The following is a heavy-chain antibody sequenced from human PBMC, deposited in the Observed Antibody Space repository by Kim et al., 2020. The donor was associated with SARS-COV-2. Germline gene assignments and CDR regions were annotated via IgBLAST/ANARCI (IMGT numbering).Heavy chain of an antibody. V-gene: IGHV5-51*01. J-gene: IGHJ4*02. D-gene: IGHD3-10*01. CDR3: ARGSNGYFDY. Sequence: DTRYSPSFKGQVTISADKSISTAYLQWSSLKASDTAMYYCARGSNGYFDYWGQGTLVTVSS. CDR2: DT.